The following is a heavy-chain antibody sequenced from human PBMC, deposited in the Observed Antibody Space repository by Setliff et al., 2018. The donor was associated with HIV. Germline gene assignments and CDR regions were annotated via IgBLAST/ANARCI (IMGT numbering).Heavy chain of an antibody. CDR3: ARDYPYDWNSVMDV. V-gene: IGHV3-33*01. CDR1: GFTFRSYG. CDR2: IWSDGSEK. Sequence: GESLKISCASSGFTFRSYGMHWVRQAPGKGLEWVAVIWSDGSEKYYADSVKGRFTISRDNSKNTLWLQMNNVRAEDTAVYYCARDYPYDWNSVMDVWGKGTTVTVSS. D-gene: IGHD1-7*01. J-gene: IGHJ6*03.